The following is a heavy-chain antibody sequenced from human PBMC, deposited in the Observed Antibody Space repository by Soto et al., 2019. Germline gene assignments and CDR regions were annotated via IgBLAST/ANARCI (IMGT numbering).Heavy chain of an antibody. V-gene: IGHV1-18*01. CDR3: ARDLYITMGRSVITYHYYGMDV. D-gene: IGHD3-10*01. CDR2: ISGFNGDT. J-gene: IGHJ6*02. CDR1: GYTFTSYG. Sequence: QVQLVQSGPEVKKPGASVKVSFKASGYTFTSYGISWVRQAPGQGLEWMGWISGFNGDTEYAQNLQGRVTMTTDTSTRTAYMELRSLRSDDTAVYYCARDLYITMGRSVITYHYYGMDVWGQGTTVSVSS.